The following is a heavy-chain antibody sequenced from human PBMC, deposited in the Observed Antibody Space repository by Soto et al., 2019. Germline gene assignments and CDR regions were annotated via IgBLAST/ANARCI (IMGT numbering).Heavy chain of an antibody. CDR1: GFTFSSYW. Sequence: PGGSLRLSCAASGFTFSSYWMSWVRQAPGKGLEWVANIKQDGSEKYYVDSVKGRFTISRDNAKNSLYLQMNSLRAEDTAVYYCASLPLPYYYGSGSYKPAAFDIWGQGTMVTVSS. D-gene: IGHD3-10*01. J-gene: IGHJ3*02. CDR2: IKQDGSEK. V-gene: IGHV3-7*01. CDR3: ASLPLPYYYGSGSYKPAAFDI.